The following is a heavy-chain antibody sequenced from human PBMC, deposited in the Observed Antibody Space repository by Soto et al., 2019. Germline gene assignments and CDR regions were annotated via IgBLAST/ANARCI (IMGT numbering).Heavy chain of an antibody. Sequence: ASVKVSCKASGYSFTDYHIHWVRQAPGQGLEWLGRINPKSGGTSTAQKFQGWVTMTTDTSISTASMELTRLTSDDTAIYYCARGDSTDCSNGVCSFFYNHDMDVWGQVTTVTVSS. J-gene: IGHJ6*02. D-gene: IGHD2-8*01. CDR1: GYSFTDYH. CDR2: INPKSGGT. V-gene: IGHV1-2*04. CDR3: ARGDSTDCSNGVCSFFYNHDMDV.